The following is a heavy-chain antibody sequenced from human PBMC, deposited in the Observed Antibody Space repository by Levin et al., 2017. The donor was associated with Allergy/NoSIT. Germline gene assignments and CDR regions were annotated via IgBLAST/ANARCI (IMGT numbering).Heavy chain of an antibody. CDR3: ARVNMGGQWFDP. CDR2: INPNSGGT. J-gene: IGHJ5*02. D-gene: IGHD3-10*01. V-gene: IGHV1-2*02. Sequence: GESLKISCKASGYTFTGYYMHWVRQAPGQGLEWMGWINPNSGGTNYAQKFQGRVTMTRDTSISTAYMELSRLRSDDTAVYYCARVNMGGQWFDPWGQGTLVTVSS. CDR1: GYTFTGYY.